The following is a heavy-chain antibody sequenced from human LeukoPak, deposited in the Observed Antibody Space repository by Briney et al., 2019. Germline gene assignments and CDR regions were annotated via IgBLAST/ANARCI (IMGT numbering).Heavy chain of an antibody. J-gene: IGHJ5*02. Sequence: PSETLSLTCTVSGGSISSYYWSWIRQPPGKGLEWIGSIYYSGSTYYNPSLKSRVTISVDTSKNQFSLKLSSVTAADTAVYYCARNYGSGSYYTTLYNWFDPWGQGTLVTVSS. CDR1: GGSISSYY. CDR2: IYYSGST. D-gene: IGHD3-10*01. CDR3: ARNYGSGSYYTTLYNWFDP. V-gene: IGHV4-59*05.